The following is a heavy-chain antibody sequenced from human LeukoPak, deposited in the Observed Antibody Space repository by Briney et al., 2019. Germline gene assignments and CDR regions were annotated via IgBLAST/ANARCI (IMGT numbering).Heavy chain of an antibody. CDR3: AGAAAASDWFDP. V-gene: IGHV4-34*01. Sequence: SETLSLTCAVYGGSFSGYYWSWIRQPPGKGLEWIGEINHSGSTNYNPSLKSRDTISVDTSKNQFSLKLSSVTAADTAVYYCAGAAAASDWFDPWGQGTLVTVSS. CDR1: GGSFSGYY. CDR2: INHSGST. D-gene: IGHD6-13*01. J-gene: IGHJ5*02.